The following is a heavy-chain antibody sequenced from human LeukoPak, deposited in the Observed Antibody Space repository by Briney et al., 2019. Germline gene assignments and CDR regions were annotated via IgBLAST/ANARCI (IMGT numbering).Heavy chain of an antibody. CDR2: IYYSGST. CDR1: GGSISSYY. CDR3: ARGWEVATPFDY. V-gene: IGHV4-59*01. J-gene: IGHJ4*02. Sequence: SETLSLTCTVSGGSISSYYWSWIRQPPGKGLEWIGYIYYSGSTNYNPSLKSRVTISVDTSKNQFSLKLSSVTAADTAVYYCARGWEVATPFDYWGQGTLVTVSS. D-gene: IGHD5-12*01.